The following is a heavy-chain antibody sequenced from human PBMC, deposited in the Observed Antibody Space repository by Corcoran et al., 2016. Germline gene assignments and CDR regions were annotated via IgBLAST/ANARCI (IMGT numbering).Heavy chain of an antibody. CDR3: ARSYCGPHGCSGLPSDFDY. CDR1: GFPLTTTGMR. J-gene: IGHJ4*02. V-gene: IGHV2-70*04. D-gene: IGHD2-21*01. Sequence: QVTLKESGPALVKSTQTLALTCTFSGFPLTTTGMRVSWLRQPPGKALEWIARIDWDDEKFYSTSLKTRISIFKDTSKNLVVLTMTNMDPVDAATYYCARSYCGPHGCSGLPSDFDYWGQGTLVTVSS. CDR2: IDWDDEK.